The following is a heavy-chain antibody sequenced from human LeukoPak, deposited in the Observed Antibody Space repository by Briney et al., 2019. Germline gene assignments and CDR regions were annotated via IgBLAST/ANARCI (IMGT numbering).Heavy chain of an antibody. CDR3: ARKRPRAPITIGERRGWFDP. D-gene: IGHD3-9*01. V-gene: IGHV4-4*07. CDR1: SGSFSSYY. CDR2: IYTSGITNYNT. Sequence: SETLSLTCTVSSGSFSSYYWSWIRQPAGKGLEWIGRIYTSGITNYNTNYNPSLSSRVTMSVDTSKNQFSLKLNSVTAADTAVYYCARKRPRAPITIGERRGWFDPWGQGTLVTVSS. J-gene: IGHJ5*02.